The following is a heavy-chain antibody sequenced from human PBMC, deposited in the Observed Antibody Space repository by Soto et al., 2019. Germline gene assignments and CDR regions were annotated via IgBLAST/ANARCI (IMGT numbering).Heavy chain of an antibody. D-gene: IGHD2-15*01. CDR2: IIPIFGTT. Sequence: SVKVSCKASGTTFSSYAISLVRQAPGQGLEWMGGIIPIFGTTNYPQKFQGRLTITADESTSTAYMELSSLTSEDTAVYYCVARRYCSGGSCPDYFDYWGQGTLVTVSS. J-gene: IGHJ4*02. CDR1: GTTFSSYA. V-gene: IGHV1-69*13. CDR3: VARRYCSGGSCPDYFDY.